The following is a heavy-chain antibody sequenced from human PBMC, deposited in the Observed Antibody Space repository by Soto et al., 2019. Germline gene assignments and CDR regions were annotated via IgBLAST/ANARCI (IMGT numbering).Heavy chain of an antibody. J-gene: IGHJ4*02. CDR3: AHRDIVATLGY. V-gene: IGHV2-5*02. D-gene: IGHD5-12*01. Sequence: KESGPTLVKPTQTLTLTCTFSGFSLTTSGVGVGWIRQPPGKALEWLALIYWDDDKRYSPSLKSRLTITKDTSKSQVVLTMTNMDPVDTATYYCAHRDIVATLGYWGQGTLVTVSS. CDR2: IYWDDDK. CDR1: GFSLTTSGVG.